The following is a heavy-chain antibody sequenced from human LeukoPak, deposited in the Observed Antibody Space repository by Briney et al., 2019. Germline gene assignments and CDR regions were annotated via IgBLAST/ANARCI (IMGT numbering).Heavy chain of an antibody. V-gene: IGHV3-23*01. Sequence: WGSLRLSCAASGFTFSSFGMNWVRQAPGKGLEWVSYISDSSSITYYADSVKGRFTISRDTSKNMLYLQMNSLRAEDTAVYYCAKAWAAAGTFASWGQGTLVTVSS. CDR2: ISDSSSIT. D-gene: IGHD6-13*01. CDR1: GFTFSSFG. J-gene: IGHJ4*02. CDR3: AKAWAAAGTFAS.